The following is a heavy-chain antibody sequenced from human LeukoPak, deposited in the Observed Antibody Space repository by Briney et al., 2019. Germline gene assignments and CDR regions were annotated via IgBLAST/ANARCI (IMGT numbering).Heavy chain of an antibody. V-gene: IGHV3-43*01. CDR3: AKGNTGTYYDNWFDP. Sequence: GGSLRLSCAASGFTFDDYTVHWVRQAPGKGLEWVSVISWNGGTTYYADSVKGRFTISRDNSENSLCLQMNSLRTDDTALYYCAKGNTGTYYDNWFDPWGQGTLVIVSS. CDR1: GFTFDDYT. D-gene: IGHD1-26*01. J-gene: IGHJ5*01. CDR2: ISWNGGTT.